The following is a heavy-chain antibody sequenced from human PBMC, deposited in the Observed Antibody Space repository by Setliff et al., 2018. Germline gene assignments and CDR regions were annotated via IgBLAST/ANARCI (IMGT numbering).Heavy chain of an antibody. V-gene: IGHV1-69*10. CDR2: IIPILGIA. CDR3: ARDYDILTGLDY. CDR1: GGTFSSYA. Sequence: GASVKVSCKASGGTFSSYAISWVRQAPGQGLEWMGGIIPILGIANYAQKFQGRVTITADKSTSTAYMELSSLRSEDTAVYYCARDYDILTGLDYWGQGTLVTVS. J-gene: IGHJ4*02. D-gene: IGHD3-9*01.